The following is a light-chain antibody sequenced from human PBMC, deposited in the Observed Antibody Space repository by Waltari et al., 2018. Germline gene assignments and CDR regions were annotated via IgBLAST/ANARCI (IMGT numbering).Light chain of an antibody. CDR3: QQRHSYPIT. J-gene: IGKJ5*01. V-gene: IGKV1-9*01. Sequence: DIQLTQSPSFLSASVRDRVTITCRSSQGISSYLAWYQQKAGKAPKLLIHTASTVQGGVPSRFSGSGSGTDFTLTISSLQPEDFATYYCQQRHSYPITFGQGTRLDIK. CDR2: TAS. CDR1: QGISSY.